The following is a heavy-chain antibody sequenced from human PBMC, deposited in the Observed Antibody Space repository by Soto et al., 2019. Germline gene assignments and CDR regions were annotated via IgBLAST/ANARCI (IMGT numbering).Heavy chain of an antibody. CDR3: ARGEGAARRLYFDY. D-gene: IGHD6-6*01. J-gene: IGHJ4*02. V-gene: IGHV3-7*01. Sequence: GGSLRLSCAASGFTFSSYWMSWVRQAPGKGLEWVANIKQDGSEKYYVDSVKGRFTISRDNAKNSLYLRMNSLRAEDTAVYYCARGEGAARRLYFDYWGQGTLVTVSS. CDR2: IKQDGSEK. CDR1: GFTFSSYW.